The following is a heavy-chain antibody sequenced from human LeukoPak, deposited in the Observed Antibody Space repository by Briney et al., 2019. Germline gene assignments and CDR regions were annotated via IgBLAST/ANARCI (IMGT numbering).Heavy chain of an antibody. J-gene: IGHJ4*02. CDR2: ISAGGGST. CDR3: AKDAYCSSSNCLDY. D-gene: IGHD2-2*01. CDR1: GFTFSSYA. V-gene: IGHV3-23*01. Sequence: QPGGSLRLSCAASGFTFSSYAMSWVRQAPGKGLEWVSAISAGGGSTYYADSVKGRFTISRDDSKNTLFLQVNSLRGEDTAIYYCAKDAYCSSSNCLDYWGQGTLVTVSS.